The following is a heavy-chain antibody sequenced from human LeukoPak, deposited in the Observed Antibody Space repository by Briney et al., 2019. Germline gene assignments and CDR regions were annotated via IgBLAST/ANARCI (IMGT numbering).Heavy chain of an antibody. D-gene: IGHD3-9*01. CDR3: GSSNLLTGYYFLNF. Sequence: GGSLRLSCAASGFTVSDNYMTGVRQAPGKGLEWVSLIYAAGGTYFADSVRGRFTISRDNSKNTVYLQMNNLGVDDTAVYYCGSSNLLTGYYFLNFWGQGTLVTVSS. J-gene: IGHJ4*02. CDR1: GFTVSDNY. CDR2: IYAAGGT. V-gene: IGHV3-66*01.